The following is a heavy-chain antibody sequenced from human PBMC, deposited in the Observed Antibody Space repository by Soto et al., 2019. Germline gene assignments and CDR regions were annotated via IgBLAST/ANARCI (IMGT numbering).Heavy chain of an antibody. Sequence: QVQLQESGPGLVKPSQSLSLTCTVSGGSIISFGYYWSWIRQHPGKGLEWIGYIYYSGSTYYNPSLKSRVTISLDTSKNQFSLKLSSVTAADTAVYYCARDPYGSGKNWFDPWGQGTLVTVSS. CDR3: ARDPYGSGKNWFDP. V-gene: IGHV4-31*03. D-gene: IGHD3-10*01. J-gene: IGHJ5*02. CDR2: IYYSGST. CDR1: GGSIISFGYY.